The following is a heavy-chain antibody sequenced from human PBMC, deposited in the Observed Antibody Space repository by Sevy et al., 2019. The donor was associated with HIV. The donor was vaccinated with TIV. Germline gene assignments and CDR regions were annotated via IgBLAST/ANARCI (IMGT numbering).Heavy chain of an antibody. J-gene: IGHJ4*02. CDR2: FSFGCGRI. V-gene: IGHV3-23*01. CDR1: GFTFSKYS. D-gene: IGHD2-8*01. Sequence: GGSLRLSCEASGFTFSKYSMSWVRLAPGKGLEWVSTFSFGCGRINYADSVKGRFTISRDDSKNTLYLQMNSLRADDTAVYYCAREGCTKPHDYWGQGTLVTVSS. CDR3: AREGCTKPHDY.